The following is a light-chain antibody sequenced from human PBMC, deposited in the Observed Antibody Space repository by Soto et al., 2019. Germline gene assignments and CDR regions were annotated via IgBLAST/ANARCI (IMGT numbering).Light chain of an antibody. V-gene: IGKV2-30*01. CDR2: QVS. Sequence: DVVMTQSPLSLSVTLGQPTSLSCRSSQSLVYSNGVAYLSWFQQRPGQSPRRLIHQVSNRDSGVPDRFSGSASGTDFTLIISRVEAEDVGVYYCMQCTHWPYTFGQGTKLEIK. CDR3: MQCTHWPYT. CDR1: QSLVYSNGVAY. J-gene: IGKJ2*01.